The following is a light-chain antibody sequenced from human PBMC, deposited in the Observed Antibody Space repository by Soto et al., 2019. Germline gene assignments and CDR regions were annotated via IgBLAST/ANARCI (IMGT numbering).Light chain of an antibody. CDR3: TSYIRSSTLDYV. CDR1: SRDVGGYNY. CDR2: EVS. J-gene: IGLJ1*01. Sequence: QSALTQPASVSGSPGQSITISCTGTSRDVGGYNYVSWYQQYPGKAPKLMVYEVSNRPSGVSNRFSGSKSGNTASLTISGLQAEDEADYYCTSYIRSSTLDYVFGTGTKVTVL. V-gene: IGLV2-14*01.